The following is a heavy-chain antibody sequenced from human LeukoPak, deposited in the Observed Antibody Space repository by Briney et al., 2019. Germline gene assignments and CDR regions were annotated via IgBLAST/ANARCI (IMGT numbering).Heavy chain of an antibody. CDR1: GFTFSSHS. J-gene: IGHJ3*01. CDR2: IDSGSGNI. D-gene: IGHD7-27*01. V-gene: IGHV3-48*02. CDR3: AREDDDWGPNTLDV. Sequence: GGSLRLSCAASGFTFSSHSMDWVRQAPGKGLEWLSYIDSGSGNIYYRDSVKGRFTISRDNAQDSLYLQMDSLRDEDTAVYYCAREDDDWGPNTLDVWGQGTVVTVSS.